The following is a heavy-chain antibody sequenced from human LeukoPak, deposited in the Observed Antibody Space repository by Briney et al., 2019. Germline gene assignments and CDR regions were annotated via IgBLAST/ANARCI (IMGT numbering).Heavy chain of an antibody. Sequence: GGSLRLSCAASGFTFSDYYMSWIRQAPGKGLEWVSYISSSGSTIYYADSVKGRFPISRDNAKNSLYLQMNSLRAEDTAVYYCARDWSLYCSSTSCYGGELDYWGQGTLVTVSS. D-gene: IGHD2-2*01. CDR3: ARDWSLYCSSTSCYGGELDY. CDR1: GFTFSDYY. V-gene: IGHV3-11*01. CDR2: ISSSGSTI. J-gene: IGHJ4*02.